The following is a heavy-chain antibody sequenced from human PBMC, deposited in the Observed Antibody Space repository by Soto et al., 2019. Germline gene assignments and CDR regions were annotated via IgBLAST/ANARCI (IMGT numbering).Heavy chain of an antibody. Sequence: GASLKVSCKASGGTFSSYAISWVRQAPGQGLEWMGGIIPIFGTANYAQKFQGRVTITADESTSTAYMELSSLRSEDTAVYYCARDSDSSSFNWFDPWGQGTLVTVSS. CDR2: IIPIFGTA. J-gene: IGHJ5*02. D-gene: IGHD6-13*01. CDR3: ARDSDSSSFNWFDP. V-gene: IGHV1-69*13. CDR1: GGTFSSYA.